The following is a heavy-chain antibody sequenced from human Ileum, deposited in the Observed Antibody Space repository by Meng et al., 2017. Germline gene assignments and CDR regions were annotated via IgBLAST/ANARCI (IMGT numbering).Heavy chain of an antibody. CDR1: GFSFNTYW. Sequence: GESLKISCAASGFSFNTYWMHWVRLAPGKGLVWVSRINTDGSTTDYEDSVKGRFTISRDNAKNTVFLQMNSLRAEDTAVYYCASPGQNGYSYGFYGLDIWGQGTMATVSS. J-gene: IGHJ3*02. CDR2: INTDGSTT. V-gene: IGHV3-74*01. CDR3: ASPGQNGYSYGFYGLDI. D-gene: IGHD5-18*01.